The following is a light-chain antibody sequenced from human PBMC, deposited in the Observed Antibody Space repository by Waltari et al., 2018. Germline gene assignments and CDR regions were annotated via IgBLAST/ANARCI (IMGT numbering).Light chain of an antibody. Sequence: DIVMTRSPNSLAVSLGGGATIPCRSSQSVFQISPNKNYLAWYHQKPGQPPKLLIYWASTRESGVPDRFSGSGSGTDFTLTISSLQAEDVAVYYCQHYHTVPRTFGQGTKVEIK. CDR3: QHYHTVPRT. J-gene: IGKJ1*01. CDR1: QSVFQISPNKNY. V-gene: IGKV4-1*01. CDR2: WAS.